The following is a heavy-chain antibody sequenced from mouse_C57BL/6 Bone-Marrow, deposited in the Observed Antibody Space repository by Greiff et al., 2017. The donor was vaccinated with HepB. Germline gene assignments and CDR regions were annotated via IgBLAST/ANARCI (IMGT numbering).Heavy chain of an antibody. J-gene: IGHJ4*01. CDR3: ASPLLPRGAMDY. V-gene: IGHV5-6*01. CDR1: GFTFSSYG. D-gene: IGHD1-1*01. Sequence: EVQGVESGGDLVKPGGSLKLSCAASGFTFSSYGMSWVRQTPDKRLEWVATISSGGSYTYYPDSVKGRFTISRDNAKNTLYLQMSSLKSEDTAMYYCASPLLPRGAMDYWGQGTSVTVSS. CDR2: ISSGGSYT.